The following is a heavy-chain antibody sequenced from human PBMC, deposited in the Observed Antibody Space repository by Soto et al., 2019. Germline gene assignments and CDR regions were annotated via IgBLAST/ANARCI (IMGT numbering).Heavy chain of an antibody. CDR1: GYTFTSYD. CDR2: MNPNSGNT. D-gene: IGHD2-2*01. V-gene: IGHV1-8*01. CDR3: VRGRRYQLLNYGMDV. Sequence: QVQLVQSGAEVKKPGASVKVSCKASGYTFTSYDINWVRQATGQGLEWMGWMNPNSGNTGYAQKFQGRVTMTRNTSISTAYMELSSLRSEDTAMYYCVRGRRYQLLNYGMDVWGQGTTVTVSS. J-gene: IGHJ6*02.